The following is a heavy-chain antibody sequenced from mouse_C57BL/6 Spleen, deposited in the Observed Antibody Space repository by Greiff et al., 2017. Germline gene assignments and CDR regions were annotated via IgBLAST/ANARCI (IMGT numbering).Heavy chain of an antibody. CDR1: GYTFTDYE. V-gene: IGHV1-15*01. CDR3: TKGIYYYGSYYFDY. D-gene: IGHD1-1*01. Sequence: VQLQQSGAELVRPGASVTLSCKASGYTFTDYEMHWVKQTPVHGLEWIGAIDPETGGTAYNQKFKGKAILTADKSSSTAYMELRSLTSEDSAVXYCTKGIYYYGSYYFDYWGQGTTLTVSS. CDR2: IDPETGGT. J-gene: IGHJ2*01.